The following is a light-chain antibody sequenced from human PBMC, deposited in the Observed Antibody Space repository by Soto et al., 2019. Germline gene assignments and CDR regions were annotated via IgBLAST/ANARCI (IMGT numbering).Light chain of an antibody. CDR1: QNVGNN. Sequence: EIVMTQSPATLSVSPGERATLSCRASQNVGNNLVWYQQKPGQAPRLLIYGASTRAAGIPDRFSGSGSGTEFTLTISGLQSDDFAVYYCQLYGISPRFGQGTRLESK. CDR2: GAS. CDR3: QLYGISPR. J-gene: IGKJ5*01. V-gene: IGKV3-15*01.